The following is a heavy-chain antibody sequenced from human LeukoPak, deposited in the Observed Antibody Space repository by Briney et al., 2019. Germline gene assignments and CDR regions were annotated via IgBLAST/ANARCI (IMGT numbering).Heavy chain of an antibody. Sequence: ASVKVSCKAAGYIFIDYGISWVRQAPGQGLEWMGWINCYNGDTKFGQKFQGRVSMTTDTSTSTAYMELRSLRSDDTAVYYCARVPPPPAPYSSNWSGDYWGPGTLVPVSS. D-gene: IGHD6-13*01. J-gene: IGHJ4*02. CDR2: INCYNGDT. V-gene: IGHV1-18*01. CDR1: GYIFIDYG. CDR3: ARVPPPPAPYSSNWSGDY.